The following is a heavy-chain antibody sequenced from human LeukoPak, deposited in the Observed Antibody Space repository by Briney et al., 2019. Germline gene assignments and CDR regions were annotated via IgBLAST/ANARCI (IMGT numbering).Heavy chain of an antibody. V-gene: IGHV4-31*11. D-gene: IGHD3-22*01. CDR2: IYYSGST. Sequence: SETLSLTCAVYGGSFSGYYWSWIRQHPGKGLEWIGYIYYSGSTYYNPSLKSRVTISVDTSKNQFSLKLSSVTAADTAVYYCARKVGNYYDSSGYFDYWGQGTLVTVSS. CDR3: ARKVGNYYDSSGYFDY. J-gene: IGHJ4*02. CDR1: GGSFSGYY.